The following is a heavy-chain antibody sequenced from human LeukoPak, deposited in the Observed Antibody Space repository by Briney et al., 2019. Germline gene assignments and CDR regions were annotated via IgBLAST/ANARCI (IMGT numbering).Heavy chain of an antibody. J-gene: IGHJ4*02. CDR3: GRVIYRDWEGEVSD. Sequence: GGSLRLSCAASGFTFSTFWMHWVRQAPGKGLVWVSRINTDGIVTSYADSVKGRFTISRDNAKNTVYLQMNSLRVEDTAVYYCGRVIYRDWEGEVSDWGQGTLVTVSS. D-gene: IGHD3/OR15-3a*01. CDR2: INTDGIVT. V-gene: IGHV3-74*01. CDR1: GFTFSTFW.